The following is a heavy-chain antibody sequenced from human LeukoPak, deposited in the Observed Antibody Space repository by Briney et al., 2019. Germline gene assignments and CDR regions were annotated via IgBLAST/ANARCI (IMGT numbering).Heavy chain of an antibody. V-gene: IGHV4-30-2*01. CDR3: ARAVDYGNFDY. D-gene: IGHD4-17*01. CDR2: IYHSGST. CDR1: GGSISSGGYS. J-gene: IGHJ4*02. Sequence: SETLSLTCAVSGGSISSGGYSWSWIRQPPGKGLEWIGYIYHSGSTYYNPSLKSRVTISVDRSKNQFSLKLSSVTAADTAVYYCARAVDYGNFDYWGQGTLVTVSS.